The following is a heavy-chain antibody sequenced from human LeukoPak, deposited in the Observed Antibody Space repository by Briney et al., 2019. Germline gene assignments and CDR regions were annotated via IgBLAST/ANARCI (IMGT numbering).Heavy chain of an antibody. J-gene: IGHJ3*02. CDR1: GDTFTSYY. CDR2: INPSGGST. V-gene: IGHV1-46*01. D-gene: IGHD3-22*01. CDR3: ARVKPNYYDSSAYGTFDI. Sequence: ASVKVSCKASGDTFTSYYMHWVQQAPGQGLEWMGIINPSGGSTSYAQKLQGRVTMTRDTSTSTVYMELSSLRSEDTAVYYCARVKPNYYDSSAYGTFDIWGQGTMVTVSS.